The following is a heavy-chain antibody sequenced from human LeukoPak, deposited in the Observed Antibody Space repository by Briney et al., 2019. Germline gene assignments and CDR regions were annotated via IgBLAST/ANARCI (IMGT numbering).Heavy chain of an antibody. Sequence: AGGSLRLSCAASGFTFSSYWMSWVRQAPGKGLEWVANIKQDGSEKYYVDSVKGRFTISRDNAKNSLYLQTNSLRAEDTAVYYCAREGAGYDSSGYKVHYFDYWGQGTLVTVSS. V-gene: IGHV3-7*01. CDR1: GFTFSSYW. CDR2: IKQDGSEK. D-gene: IGHD3-22*01. CDR3: AREGAGYDSSGYKVHYFDY. J-gene: IGHJ4*02.